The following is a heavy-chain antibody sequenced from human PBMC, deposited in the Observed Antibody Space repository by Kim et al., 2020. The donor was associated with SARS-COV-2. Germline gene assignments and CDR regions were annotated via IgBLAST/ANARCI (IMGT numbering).Heavy chain of an antibody. V-gene: IGHV1-69*13. Sequence: SVKVSCKASGGTFSSYAISWVRQAPGQGLEWMGGIIPIFGTANYAQKFQGRVTITADESTSTAYMELSSLRSEDTAVYYCARDAGGGGTVTTPFDYWGQGTLVTVSS. CDR1: GGTFSSYA. CDR3: ARDAGGGGTVTTPFDY. CDR2: IIPIFGTA. J-gene: IGHJ4*02. D-gene: IGHD4-17*01.